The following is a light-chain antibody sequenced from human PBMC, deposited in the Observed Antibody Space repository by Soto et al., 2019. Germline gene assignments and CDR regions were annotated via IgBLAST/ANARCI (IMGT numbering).Light chain of an antibody. CDR3: QQRSNWLPGLT. J-gene: IGKJ4*01. V-gene: IGKV3-11*01. CDR1: QSVSSY. CDR2: DAS. Sequence: EIVLTQSPATLSLSPGERATLSCRASQSVSSYLAWYQQKPDQAPRLLIYDASNRATGIPARFSGSGSGTDFTLTISSLEPEDFAVYYCQQRSNWLPGLTFGGGTKVEIK.